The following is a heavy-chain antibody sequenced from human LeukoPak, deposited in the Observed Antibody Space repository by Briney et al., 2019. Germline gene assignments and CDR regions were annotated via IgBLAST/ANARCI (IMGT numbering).Heavy chain of an antibody. CDR1: GGSFSNFY. J-gene: IGHJ4*02. CDR3: AKVGGIVGDIESDY. CDR2: IRYDGSNK. D-gene: IGHD1-26*01. V-gene: IGHV3-30*02. Sequence: PSETLSLTCAIYGGSFSNFYWNWIRQSPGKGLEWVAFIRYDGSNKYYADSVKGRFTISRDNSKNTLYLQMNSLRAEDTAVYYCAKVGGIVGDIESDYWGQGTLVTVSS.